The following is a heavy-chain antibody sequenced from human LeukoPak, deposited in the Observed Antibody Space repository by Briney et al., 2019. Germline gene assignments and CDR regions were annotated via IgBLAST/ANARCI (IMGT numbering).Heavy chain of an antibody. CDR2: ISYDGSNK. D-gene: IGHD6-6*01. Sequence: GRSLRLSCAASGFTFSSYGMHWVRQAPGKGLEWGTVISYDGSNKYYADSVKGRFTISRDNSKNTLYLQMNSLRAEDTAVYYCAKRRYSSSSWDYFDYWGQGTLVTVSS. CDR1: GFTFSSYG. V-gene: IGHV3-30*18. J-gene: IGHJ4*02. CDR3: AKRRYSSSSWDYFDY.